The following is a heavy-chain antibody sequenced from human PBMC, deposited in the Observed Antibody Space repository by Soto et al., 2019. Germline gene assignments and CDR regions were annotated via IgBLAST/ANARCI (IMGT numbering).Heavy chain of an antibody. CDR1: GGSISSSNW. V-gene: IGHV4-4*02. CDR2: IYHSGST. D-gene: IGHD2-15*01. J-gene: IGHJ6*02. Sequence: SETLSLTCAVSGGSISSSNWWSWVRQPPGKGLEWIGDIYHSGSTNYNPSLKSRVTISVDKSKNQFSLKLSSVTAADTAVYYCARSSVVAPFSVGLYYGMVVWGQGTPVTVSS. CDR3: ARSSVVAPFSVGLYYGMVV.